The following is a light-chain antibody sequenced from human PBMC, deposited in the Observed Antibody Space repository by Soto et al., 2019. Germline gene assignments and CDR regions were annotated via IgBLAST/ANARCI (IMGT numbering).Light chain of an antibody. Sequence: QSALTQPASVSGSPGQSITISCTGTSSDVGSSNLVSWYQQHPGKAPKLMIYEGSKRPSGVSDRFSGSKTGNTASLTISGLQAEDEGDYYCCSYADSSTWVFGGGTKLTVL. CDR2: EGS. V-gene: IGLV2-23*01. CDR1: SSDVGSSNL. J-gene: IGLJ3*02. CDR3: CSYADSSTWV.